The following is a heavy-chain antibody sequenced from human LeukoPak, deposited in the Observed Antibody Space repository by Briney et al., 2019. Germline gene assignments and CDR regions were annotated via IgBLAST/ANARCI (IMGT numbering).Heavy chain of an antibody. J-gene: IGHJ4*02. CDR3: ARGRGWVDH. D-gene: IGHD3-16*01. V-gene: IGHV3-7*01. CDR1: GFTFSSYA. Sequence: GGSLRLSCAASGFTFSSYAMSWVRQAPEKGLEWVANIHDDGIVTHYVDSVKGRFTISRDNARNSVNLQLNSLRVEDTALYYCARGRGWVDHWGQGTLVTVSS. CDR2: IHDDGIVT.